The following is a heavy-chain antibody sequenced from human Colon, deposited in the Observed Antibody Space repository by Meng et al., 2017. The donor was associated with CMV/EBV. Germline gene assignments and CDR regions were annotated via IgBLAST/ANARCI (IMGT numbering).Heavy chain of an antibody. Sequence: GESLKISCTASGFAVSSNYMSWVRQAPGKGLEWISVIYSDHKTYYADSVKGRFTISRDNSENTLSLQMNNLRLEDTAVYYCARDPWAPDAFDIWGQGTVVTVSS. CDR1: GFAVSSNY. CDR2: IYSDHKT. J-gene: IGHJ3*02. CDR3: ARDPWAPDAFDI. D-gene: IGHD7-27*01. V-gene: IGHV3-66*02.